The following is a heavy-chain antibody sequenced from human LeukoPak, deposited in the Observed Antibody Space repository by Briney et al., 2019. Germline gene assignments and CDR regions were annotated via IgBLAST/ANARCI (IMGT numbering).Heavy chain of an antibody. CDR1: GGSFSGYN. CDR3: ARQRITMVRGVIKALNWFDP. J-gene: IGHJ5*02. CDR2: INHSGST. V-gene: IGHV4-34*01. Sequence: SETLSLTCAVYGGSFSGYNWSWIRQPPGKGLEWIGEINHSGSTNYNPSLKSRVTISVDTSKNQFSLKLSSVTAADTAVYYCARQRITMVRGVIKALNWFDPWGQGTLVTVSS. D-gene: IGHD3-10*01.